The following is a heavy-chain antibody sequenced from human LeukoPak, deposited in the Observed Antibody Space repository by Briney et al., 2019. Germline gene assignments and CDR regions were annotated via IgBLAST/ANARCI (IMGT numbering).Heavy chain of an antibody. V-gene: IGHV4-31*03. CDR2: IYYSEST. Sequence: PSETLSLTCTVSGGSISSGGYYWSWIRQHPGKGLEWIGNIYYSESTYYNPSLKGRVTISVDTSKNQFSLRLTSVTAADTAVYYCARTSVAGSRVTDYWGQGTLVTVSS. CDR3: ARTSVAGSRVTDY. D-gene: IGHD6-19*01. CDR1: GGSISSGGYY. J-gene: IGHJ4*02.